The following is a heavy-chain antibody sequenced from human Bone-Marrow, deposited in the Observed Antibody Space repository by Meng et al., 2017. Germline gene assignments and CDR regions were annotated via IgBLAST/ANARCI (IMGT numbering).Heavy chain of an antibody. D-gene: IGHD3-16*01. Sequence: VRVEGSGGGLVQPGGSLGRSCAASGFTFSSYWMHWVRQDPGKGLECISRIDNDGTSILYADSVKGRFTVSRDNAKNTMYLQMNSLRVEDTAVHYCARDSGGSFDLWGRGTLVTVSS. CDR1: GFTFSSYW. J-gene: IGHJ2*01. CDR2: IDNDGTSI. CDR3: ARDSGGSFDL. V-gene: IGHV3-74*01.